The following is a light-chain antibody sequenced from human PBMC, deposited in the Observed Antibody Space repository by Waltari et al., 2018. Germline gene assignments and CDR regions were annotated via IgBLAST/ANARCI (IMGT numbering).Light chain of an antibody. Sequence: SALTQPASVSGSPGQSITISCTGTSSDIGTSNYAPWYQQHPGKAPKLMIYDVNKRPSGVSYRFSGSKSGNTASLTISGLQAEDESDYYCSSYSRITTSVVFGGGTKLTVL. CDR2: DVN. V-gene: IGLV2-14*01. CDR1: SSDIGTSNY. J-gene: IGLJ3*02. CDR3: SSYSRITTSVV.